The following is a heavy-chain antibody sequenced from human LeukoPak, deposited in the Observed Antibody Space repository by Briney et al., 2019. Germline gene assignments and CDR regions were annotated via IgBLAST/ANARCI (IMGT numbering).Heavy chain of an antibody. CDR1: GGTFSSYA. Sequence: GASVKVSCKASGGTFSSYAISWVRQAPGQGLEWMGRIIPIFGIANYAQKFQGRVTITADKSTSTVYMELSSLRSEDTAVYYCARDQDYDSSGPSWFDPWGQGTLVTVSS. CDR3: ARDQDYDSSGPSWFDP. D-gene: IGHD3-22*01. CDR2: IIPIFGIA. V-gene: IGHV1-69*04. J-gene: IGHJ5*02.